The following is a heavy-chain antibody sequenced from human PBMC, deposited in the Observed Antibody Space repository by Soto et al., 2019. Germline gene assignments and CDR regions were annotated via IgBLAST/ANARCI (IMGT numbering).Heavy chain of an antibody. CDR3: VRGARLNYLDY. CDR1: EFTVSSNY. V-gene: IGHV3-53*01. Sequence: GGSLILSCAASEFTVSSNYMSWVRQAPGEGLEWVSVIYSGGSTYYADSVKGRFTISRDNSKNTLYLQMNSLRSEDTAVYYCVRGARLNYLDYGAQGTL. J-gene: IGHJ4*02. CDR2: IYSGGST.